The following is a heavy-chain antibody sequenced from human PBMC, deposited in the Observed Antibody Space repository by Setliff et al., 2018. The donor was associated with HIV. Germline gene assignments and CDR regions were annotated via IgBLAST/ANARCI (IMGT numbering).Heavy chain of an antibody. J-gene: IGHJ4*02. CDR2: INHSGST. CDR1: GGSFSGYY. Sequence: PSETLSLTCAVYGGSFSGYYWSWIRQPPGKGLEWIGEINHSGSTNYNPSLKSRVTISVDTSKNQFSLKLSPVTAADTAVYYCARAKPHSNDSSGYYLDYWGQGTLVTVSS. V-gene: IGHV4-34*01. CDR3: ARAKPHSNDSSGYYLDY. D-gene: IGHD3-22*01.